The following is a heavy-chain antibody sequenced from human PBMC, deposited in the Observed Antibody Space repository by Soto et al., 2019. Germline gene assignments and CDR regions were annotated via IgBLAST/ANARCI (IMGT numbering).Heavy chain of an antibody. CDR1: GFSLDDYT. CDR2: ITSNSDKR. J-gene: IGHJ6*02. Sequence: EVQLVESGGDLVQPGGSLRLSCAAFGFSLDDYTMHWVRQAAGKGLEWVAGITSNSDKRAYAASVRGRFTVSKDYARNSLYLQMDSLRIEDTALYYCAEGVRRTWNEMDVWGHGTAVIVSS. D-gene: IGHD1-1*01. CDR3: AEGVRRTWNEMDV. V-gene: IGHV3-9*01.